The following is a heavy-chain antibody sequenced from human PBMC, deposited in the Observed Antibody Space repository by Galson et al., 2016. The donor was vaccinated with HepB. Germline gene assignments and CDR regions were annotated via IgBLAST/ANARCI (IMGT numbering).Heavy chain of an antibody. CDR1: GGSISPYF. V-gene: IGHV4-59*01. CDR3: ARSYGGYAFDI. J-gene: IGHJ3*02. D-gene: IGHD4-23*01. CDR2: IYFSGTT. Sequence: SETLSLTCTVSGGSISPYFWSWIRRPPGKGLEWIAYIYFSGTTNYNPSLKSRVTISLDTSKGQFSLKVTSVTAEDSAVYYCARSYGGYAFDIWGQGTMVTVSS.